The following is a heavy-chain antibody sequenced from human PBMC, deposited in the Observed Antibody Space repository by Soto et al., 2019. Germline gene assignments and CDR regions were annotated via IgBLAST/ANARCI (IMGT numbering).Heavy chain of an antibody. V-gene: IGHV3-74*03. D-gene: IGHD1-26*01. Sequence: GGSLRPSCSASGFTFGNFWIHWVRQAPGKGLEWVSHIGSDGTDIVYADSVKGRFIISRDNARNTVYRQMNSLEAEDTAVYYCAKLPWEVAPSWGQGTLVTVSS. J-gene: IGHJ5*02. CDR3: AKLPWEVAPS. CDR2: IGSDGTDI. CDR1: GFTFGNFW.